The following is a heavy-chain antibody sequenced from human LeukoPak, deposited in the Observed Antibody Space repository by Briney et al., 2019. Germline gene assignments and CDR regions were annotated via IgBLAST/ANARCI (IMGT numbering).Heavy chain of an antibody. J-gene: IGHJ5*02. V-gene: IGHV3-30*18. CDR2: ISYDGSNK. CDR1: GFTFSSYG. D-gene: IGHD6-13*01. Sequence: PGRSLRLSCAASGFTFSSYGMHWVRQAPGKGLEWVAVISYDGSNKYYADSVKGRFTISRDNSKNTLYLQMNSLRAEDTAVYYCAKDSSSWSGGWFDPWGQGTLVTVSS. CDR3: AKDSSSWSGGWFDP.